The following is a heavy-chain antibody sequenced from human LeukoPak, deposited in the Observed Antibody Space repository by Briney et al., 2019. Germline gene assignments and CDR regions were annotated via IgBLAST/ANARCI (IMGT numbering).Heavy chain of an antibody. CDR1: GFTFRSYA. CDR2: ISGTGDNP. J-gene: IGHJ5*02. Sequence: GGSLRLSCAASGFTFRSYAMNWVRQAPGKGLEWVSAISGTGDNPQYADPVKGRFTISRDNSKNTLYLQMNSLRAEDTAFYYCAKDIGWFDPWGQGTLVTVSS. CDR3: AKDIGWFDP. V-gene: IGHV3-23*01.